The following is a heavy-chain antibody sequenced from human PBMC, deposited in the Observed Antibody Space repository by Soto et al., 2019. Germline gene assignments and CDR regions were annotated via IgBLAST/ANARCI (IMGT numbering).Heavy chain of an antibody. J-gene: IGHJ5*02. CDR3: ARDLIHKQGPWFDP. V-gene: IGHV4-31*03. D-gene: IGHD6-13*01. CDR1: GGSISSGGYY. Sequence: SETLSLTCTVSGGSISSGGYYWSWIRQHPGKGLEWIGYIYYSGSTYYNPSLKSRVTISVDTSKNQFSLKLSSVTAADTAVYYCARDLIHKQGPWFDPWGQGTLVTSPQ. CDR2: IYYSGST.